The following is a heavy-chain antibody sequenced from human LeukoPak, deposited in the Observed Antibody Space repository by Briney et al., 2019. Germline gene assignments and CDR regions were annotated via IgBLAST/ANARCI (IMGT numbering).Heavy chain of an antibody. D-gene: IGHD2-2*01. Sequence: SVKVSCKGSGGTFSSYAISWVRQAPGQGLEWMGGIIPMFGTANYKQKFQGRVTLTADESTSTVYMELSSLRSEDTAVYYCAGRRRTRYCSSTSCYANWFVPWGQGTLVTVSS. J-gene: IGHJ5*02. CDR1: GGTFSSYA. CDR3: AGRRRTRYCSSTSCYANWFVP. CDR2: IIPMFGTA. V-gene: IGHV1-69*13.